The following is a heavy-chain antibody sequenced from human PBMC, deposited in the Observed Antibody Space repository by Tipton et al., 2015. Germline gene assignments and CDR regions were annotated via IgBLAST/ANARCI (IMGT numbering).Heavy chain of an antibody. Sequence: GSLRLSCAASGLTFSSYAMSWVRQAPGKGLEWVANIKQDGSEKYYVDSVKGRFTISRDNAKNSLYLQMNRLRAEDTAVYYCARSGGYGWDQWGQGTLVTVSS. CDR3: ARSGGYGWDQ. V-gene: IGHV3-7*01. CDR2: IKQDGSEK. J-gene: IGHJ4*02. CDR1: GLTFSSYA. D-gene: IGHD5-12*01.